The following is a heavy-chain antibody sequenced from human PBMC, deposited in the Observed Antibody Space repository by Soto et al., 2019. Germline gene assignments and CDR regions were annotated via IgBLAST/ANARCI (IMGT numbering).Heavy chain of an antibody. J-gene: IGHJ5*02. CDR3: ARLGGSYQALDT. V-gene: IGHV4-59*08. Sequence: SETLSLICSVSGGSITPYYWSWIRQAPGKGLEWIGYIYFAGTTTYNPSLKSRVTMSVDTSENQFSLKLTSVTAADTAVYYCARLGGSYQALDTWGQGTRVTVFS. D-gene: IGHD3-22*01. CDR1: GGSITPYY. CDR2: IYFAGTT.